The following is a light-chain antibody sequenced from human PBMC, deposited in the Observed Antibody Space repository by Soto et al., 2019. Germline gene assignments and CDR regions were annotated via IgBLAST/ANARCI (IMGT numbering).Light chain of an antibody. J-gene: IGKJ4*01. CDR3: QQRSNCLLP. Sequence: EIVLTQSPATLSLSPGERATLSCRASQSVSSYLAGYQQKPGQAPRLLIYDASNRATGIPARFSGSGSGTAITLPISSLEPEDFPVYCCQQRSNCLLPFGGGPKVE. CDR1: QSVSSY. CDR2: DAS. V-gene: IGKV3-11*01.